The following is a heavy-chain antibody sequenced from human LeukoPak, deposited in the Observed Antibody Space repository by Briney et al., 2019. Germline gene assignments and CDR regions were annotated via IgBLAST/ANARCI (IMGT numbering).Heavy chain of an antibody. CDR1: GFTFSDSW. D-gene: IGHD3-10*01. J-gene: IGHJ3*01. V-gene: IGHV3-15*01. CDR2: IKSKIDGETT. Sequence: GESLRLSCAASGFTFSDSWMTWVRQVPGKGLEWVGRIKSKIDGETTEYASPVEGRFTISRDDSKTTVYLQMSGLRTEDTALYYCTTDSGSFDVWGRGTMVTVPS. CDR3: TTDSGSFDV.